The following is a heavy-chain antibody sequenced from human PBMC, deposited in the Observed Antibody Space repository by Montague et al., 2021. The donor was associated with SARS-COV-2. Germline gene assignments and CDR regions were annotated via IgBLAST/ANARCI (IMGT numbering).Heavy chain of an antibody. CDR1: GGSISSSSYY. V-gene: IGHV4-39*01. D-gene: IGHD3-10*01. CDR3: ASMVRAQVYYFDY. CDR2: IFYSGST. Sequence: SETLSLTCTVSGGSISSSSYYWGWIRQPPGKGQEWIGSIFYSGSTDYNPSLKSRVTISVDTSKNQFSLKLSSVTAADTAVYYCASMVRAQVYYFDYWGQGTLVTVSS. J-gene: IGHJ4*02.